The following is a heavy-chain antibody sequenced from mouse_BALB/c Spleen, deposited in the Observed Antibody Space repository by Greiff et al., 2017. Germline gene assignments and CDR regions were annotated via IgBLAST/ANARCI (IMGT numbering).Heavy chain of an antibody. Sequence: QVTLKVSGPGILQPSQTLSLTCSFSGFSLSTSGMGVSWIRQPSGKGLEWLAHIYWDDDKRYNPSLKSRLTISKDTSRNQVFLKITSVDTADTATYYCARRTYYYAMDYWGQGTSVTVSS. CDR2: IYWDDDK. CDR1: GFSLSTSGMG. V-gene: IGHV8-12*01. CDR3: ARRTYYYAMDY. J-gene: IGHJ4*01.